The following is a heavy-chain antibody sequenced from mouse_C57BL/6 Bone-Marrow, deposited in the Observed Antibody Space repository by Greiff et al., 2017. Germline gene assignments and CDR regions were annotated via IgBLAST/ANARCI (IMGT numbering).Heavy chain of an antibody. D-gene: IGHD2-5*01. CDR3: ARPYYSNCGYFDV. V-gene: IGHV1-55*01. CDR1: GYTFTSYW. J-gene: IGHJ1*03. Sequence: QVQLQQPGAELVKPGASVKMSCKASGYTFTSYWITWVKQRPGQGLEWIGDIYPGSGSTNYNEKFKSKATLTVDTSSSTACMQLSSLTSEGSAVYYCARPYYSNCGYFDVGGTGTTVTVSS. CDR2: IYPGSGST.